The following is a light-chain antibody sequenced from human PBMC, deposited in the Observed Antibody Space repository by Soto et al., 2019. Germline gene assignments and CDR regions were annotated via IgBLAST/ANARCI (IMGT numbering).Light chain of an antibody. Sequence: IVLTQSPRTLSLYSGERAILSCRASQPVNNNYWAWCQQKPGEAPRLLMYCASRRATGIPDRVSGGASGTDFTLTISRLEPEDFAVYFCQQYSDLPMTFGQGTRLEI. V-gene: IGKV3-20*01. J-gene: IGKJ5*01. CDR2: CAS. CDR1: QPVNNNY. CDR3: QQYSDLPMT.